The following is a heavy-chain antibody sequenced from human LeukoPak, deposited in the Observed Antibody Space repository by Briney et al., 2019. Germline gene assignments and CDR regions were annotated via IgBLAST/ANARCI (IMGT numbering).Heavy chain of an antibody. V-gene: IGHV1-8*01. D-gene: IGHD6-13*01. Sequence: ASVKVSCKASGYTFTSYDINWVRQATGQGLEWMGWMNPNSGNTGYAQKFQGRVTMTRNTSIGTAYMELSSLRSEDTAVYYCASSSSWYENLDYWGQGTLVTVSS. CDR1: GYTFTSYD. CDR3: ASSSSWYENLDY. CDR2: MNPNSGNT. J-gene: IGHJ4*02.